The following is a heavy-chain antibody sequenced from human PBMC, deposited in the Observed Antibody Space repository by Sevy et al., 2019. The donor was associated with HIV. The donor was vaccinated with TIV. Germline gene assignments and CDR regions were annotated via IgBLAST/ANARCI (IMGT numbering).Heavy chain of an antibody. CDR1: GYTLIDLS. J-gene: IGHJ4*02. D-gene: IGHD3-22*01. V-gene: IGHV1-24*01. CDR2: FDPEDGET. CDR3: ATLEYFYDTSGYSSGDY. Sequence: ASVKVSCKVSGYTLIDLSMYWVRQAPGKGLEWMGGFDPEDGETIYAQKFQGRVTMTEDTSTDTAYMELSSLRSEDTAVYYCATLEYFYDTSGYSSGDYWGQGTLVTVSS.